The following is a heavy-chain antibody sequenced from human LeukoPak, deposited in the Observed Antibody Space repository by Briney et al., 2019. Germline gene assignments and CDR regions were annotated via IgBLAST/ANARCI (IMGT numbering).Heavy chain of an antibody. Sequence: GGSLRLSCAASGFTFSNYGMHWVRQAPGKGLVWVSRINSDGSSTSYADSVKGRFTIPRDNAKNTLYLQMNSLRAEDTAVYYCARGEYSSSKTLDYWGQGTLVTVSS. V-gene: IGHV3-74*01. D-gene: IGHD6-6*01. J-gene: IGHJ4*02. CDR1: GFTFSNYG. CDR3: ARGEYSSSKTLDY. CDR2: INSDGSST.